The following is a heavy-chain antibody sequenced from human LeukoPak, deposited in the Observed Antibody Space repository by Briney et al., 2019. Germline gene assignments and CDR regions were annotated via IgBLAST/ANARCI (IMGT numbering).Heavy chain of an antibody. CDR2: IHHSGST. CDR1: GGSISSSSYY. V-gene: IGHV4-39*07. J-gene: IGHJ4*02. CDR3: ARSHYDSSGSPIFGLGVDY. Sequence: SETLSLTCTVSGGSISSSSYYWGWIRQPPGKGLEWIGYIHHSGSTYYNPSLKSRVTISVDRSKNQFSLKLNSVTAADTAVYYCARSHYDSSGSPIFGLGVDYWGQGTLVTVSS. D-gene: IGHD3-22*01.